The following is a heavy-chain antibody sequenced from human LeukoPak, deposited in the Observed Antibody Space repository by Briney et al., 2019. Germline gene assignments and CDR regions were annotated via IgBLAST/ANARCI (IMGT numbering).Heavy chain of an antibody. CDR2: IYYSGST. J-gene: IGHJ4*02. CDR1: GGSISSSSYY. CDR3: ARHAKGYSYGYNYFDY. V-gene: IGHV4-39*01. D-gene: IGHD5-18*01. Sequence: SETLSLTCTVSGGSISSSSYYWGWIRRPPGKGLEWIGSIYYSGSTYYNPSLKSRVTISVDTSKNQFSLKLSSVTAADTAVYFCARHAKGYSYGYNYFDYWGQGTLVTVSS.